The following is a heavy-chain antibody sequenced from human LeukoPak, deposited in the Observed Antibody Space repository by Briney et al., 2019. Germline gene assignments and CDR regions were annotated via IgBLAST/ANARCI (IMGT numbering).Heavy chain of an antibody. V-gene: IGHV4-34*01. CDR1: NGFDSYY. J-gene: IGHJ4*02. CDR2: ITYRGSG. CDR3: GVYGGDWRFDF. D-gene: IGHD2-21*02. Sequence: ASETLSLTCAVYNGFDSYYMTIVRQPPGKGLEWVGEITYRGSGNYNPSLKGRATISINVSQRQFSLSLGSVTAADTATYYCGVYGGDWRFDFWGQGTPITVSS.